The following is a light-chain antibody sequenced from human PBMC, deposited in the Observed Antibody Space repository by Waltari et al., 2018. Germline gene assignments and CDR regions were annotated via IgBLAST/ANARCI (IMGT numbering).Light chain of an antibody. CDR3: QKYDFLPAT. Sequence: EIVLTQSPGTLSLSPGERATLSCRASQGVGKYLAGYQQRPGQAPRLLRYHASIRATGIPDRFSGRGFGTDFSLTISRLEPEDFAVYYCQKYDFLPATFGQGTTVEIK. CDR2: HAS. CDR1: QGVGKY. J-gene: IGKJ1*01. V-gene: IGKV3-20*01.